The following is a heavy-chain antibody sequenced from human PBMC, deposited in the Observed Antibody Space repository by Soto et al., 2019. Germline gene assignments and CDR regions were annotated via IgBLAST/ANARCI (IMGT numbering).Heavy chain of an antibody. J-gene: IGHJ4*02. CDR3: SGTSCSSTNCPTPY. D-gene: IGHD2-2*01. V-gene: IGHV1-2*02. CDR1: GYTFTGYY. Sequence: QVQLVQSGAEVKKPGASVKVSCKTSGYTFTGYYIYWVRQAPGQGLEWMGWINPHSGGTDSSQKVKGRVTMTRDSSISKASMELSRLRSDDTAVYYCSGTSCSSTNCPTPYWGQGTLVTVSS. CDR2: INPHSGGT.